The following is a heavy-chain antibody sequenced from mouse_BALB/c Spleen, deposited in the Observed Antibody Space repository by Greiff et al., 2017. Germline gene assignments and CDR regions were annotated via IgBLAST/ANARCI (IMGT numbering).Heavy chain of an antibody. CDR3: ARFGSSGYGMDY. D-gene: IGHD3-1*01. CDR1: GYSFTGYY. CDR2: INPYNGAT. Sequence: EVQLQQSGPELVKPGASVKISCKASGYSFTGYYMHWVKQSHVKSLEWIGRINPYNGATSYNQNFKDKASLTVDKSSSTAYMELHSLTSEDSAVYYCARFGSSGYGMDYWGQGTSVTVSS. J-gene: IGHJ4*01. V-gene: IGHV1-31*01.